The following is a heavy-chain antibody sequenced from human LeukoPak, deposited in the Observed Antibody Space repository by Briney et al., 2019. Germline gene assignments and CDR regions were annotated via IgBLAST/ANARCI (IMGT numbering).Heavy chain of an antibody. Sequence: GGSLRLSCAASGFTFSTYGMQWVRQAPGKGLEWVANIKQDGTEKYYVDSVKGRFSISRDNAKNSLYLQMNSLRAEDTAVYYCARDFRPDYWGQGTLVTVST. CDR3: ARDFRPDY. D-gene: IGHD6-6*01. V-gene: IGHV3-7*04. J-gene: IGHJ4*02. CDR2: IKQDGTEK. CDR1: GFTFSTYG.